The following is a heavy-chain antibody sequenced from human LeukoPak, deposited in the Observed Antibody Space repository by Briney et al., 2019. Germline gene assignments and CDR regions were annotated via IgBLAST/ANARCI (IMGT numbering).Heavy chain of an antibody. CDR2: ISSRSHYI. CDR3: ARGGSGWYVATFDY. V-gene: IGHV3-21*01. D-gene: IGHD6-19*01. Sequence: GGSLRLSCAASGFTFSNYNMNWVRQAPGKGLEWVSSISSRSHYIYYADSTKGRFTISRDNAKNSLYLQMNSLRAEDTAVYYCARGGSGWYVATFDYWGQGTLVTVSS. CDR1: GFTFSNYN. J-gene: IGHJ4*02.